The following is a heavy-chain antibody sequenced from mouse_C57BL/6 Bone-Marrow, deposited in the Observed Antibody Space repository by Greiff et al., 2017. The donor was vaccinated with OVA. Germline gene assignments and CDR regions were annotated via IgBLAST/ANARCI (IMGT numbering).Heavy chain of an antibody. D-gene: IGHD1-1*01. CDR1: GFNIKDDY. CDR3: TTRHYGSSYFDY. Sequence: VQLKQSGAELVRPGASVKLSCTASGFNIKDDYMHWVKQRPEQGLEWIGWIDPENGDTEYASKFQGKATITADTSSNTAYLQLSSLTSEDTAVYYCTTRHYGSSYFDYWGQGTTLTVSS. J-gene: IGHJ2*01. CDR2: IDPENGDT. V-gene: IGHV14-4*01.